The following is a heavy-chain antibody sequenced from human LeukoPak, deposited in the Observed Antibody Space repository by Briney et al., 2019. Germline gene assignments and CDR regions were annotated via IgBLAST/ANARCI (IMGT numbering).Heavy chain of an antibody. CDR1: GFTFSSYG. CDR2: IRHDGSNK. CDR3: AKATGAFDI. Sequence: GGSLRLSCAASGFTFSSYGMHWVRQAPGKGLEWVAFIRHDGSNKKYADSVKGRFTISRDNSKNTLYLQMNSLRAEDTAVYYCAKATGAFDIWGQGTTVTVSS. J-gene: IGHJ3*02. D-gene: IGHD3-9*01. V-gene: IGHV3-30*02.